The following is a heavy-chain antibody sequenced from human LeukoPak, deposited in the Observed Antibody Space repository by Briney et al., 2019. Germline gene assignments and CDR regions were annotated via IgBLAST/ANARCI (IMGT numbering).Heavy chain of an antibody. Sequence: SETLSLTCTVSGGSISSYYWSWIRQPPGKGLEWIWYIYYSGSTNYNPSLKSRVTISVDTSKNQFSLKLSSVTAADTAVYYCARTVWGYYSNFDYWGQGTLVTVSS. J-gene: IGHJ4*02. CDR2: IYYSGST. V-gene: IGHV4-59*01. D-gene: IGHD3-22*01. CDR1: GGSISSYY. CDR3: ARTVWGYYSNFDY.